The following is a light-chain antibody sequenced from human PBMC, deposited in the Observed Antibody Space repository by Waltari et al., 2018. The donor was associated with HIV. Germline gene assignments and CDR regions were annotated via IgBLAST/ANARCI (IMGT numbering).Light chain of an antibody. CDR1: NIGSKP. CDR3: QVWDSISDHVV. CDR2: YNS. Sequence: SYVVTQPPSVSLAPGQTAYITCGGDNIGSKPVHWYRQAPGQAPGLVISYNSCRPAGVPDRLTSSNSGNQATLIIFRVEAEDEADYFCQVWDSISDHVVFGGGTKLTVL. V-gene: IGLV3-21*01. J-gene: IGLJ2*01.